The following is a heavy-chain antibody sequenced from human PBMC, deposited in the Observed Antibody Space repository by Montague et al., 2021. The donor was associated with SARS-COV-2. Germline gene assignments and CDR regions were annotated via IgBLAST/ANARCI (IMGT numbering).Heavy chain of an antibody. Sequence: TLSFTCTVSGDSISSGRYHWSWVRQPAGKGLEFIGRIYITGATNYNPSLKSRVAISVDTSKNQFSLKLTSVTAADTAVYHCAREQVMWWLDPWGQGTLVTVFS. CDR3: AREQVMWWLDP. V-gene: IGHV4-61*02. CDR2: IYITGAT. CDR1: GDSISSGRYH. J-gene: IGHJ5*02. D-gene: IGHD2-21*01.